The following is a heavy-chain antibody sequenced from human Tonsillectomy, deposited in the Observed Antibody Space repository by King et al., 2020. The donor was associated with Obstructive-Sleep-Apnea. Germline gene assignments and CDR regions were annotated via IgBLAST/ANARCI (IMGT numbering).Heavy chain of an antibody. CDR1: GGSISSYY. D-gene: IGHD3-10*01. CDR2: IYYSGST. Sequence: VQLQESGPGLVKPSETLSLTCTVSGGSISSYYWSWIRQSPGKGLEWIGYIYYSGSTKYNPSLKSRVTISVDTSKHQFSLTLSSVTAADTAVYYCARGLYRGVRGIYYSGIDVWGQGTTVTVSS. V-gene: IGHV4-59*01. CDR3: ARGLYRGVRGIYYSGIDV. J-gene: IGHJ6*02.